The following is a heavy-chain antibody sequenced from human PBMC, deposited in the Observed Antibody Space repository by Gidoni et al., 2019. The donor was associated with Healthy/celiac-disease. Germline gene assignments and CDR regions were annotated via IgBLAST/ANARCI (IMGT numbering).Heavy chain of an antibody. CDR2: ISSSGSTI. J-gene: IGHJ4*02. CDR1: GLPFGGYE. CDR3: ARDMGWYGSGSYYKNTKHHAFDY. V-gene: IGHV3-48*03. Sequence: EGQLVESGGGLVQPGGSLRLSCAASGLPFGGYEMNWVRQAPGKGLEWVSYISSSGSTIYYADSVKGRFTISRDNAKNSLYLQMNSLRAEDTAVYYCARDMGWYGSGSYYKNTKHHAFDYWGQGTLVTVSS. D-gene: IGHD3-10*01.